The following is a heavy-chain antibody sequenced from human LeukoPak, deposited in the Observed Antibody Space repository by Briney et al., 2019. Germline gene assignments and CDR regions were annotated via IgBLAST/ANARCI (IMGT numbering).Heavy chain of an antibody. CDR2: MYYSGST. J-gene: IGHJ6*03. Sequence: SETLSLTCTVSGGSISNRNYYWGWIRQAPGKGLEWIGSMYYSGSTYYNPSLKSRGTISVDTSKNHFSLKLSSVTASDTAVYYCARLLPYYYHYMDVWGRGTTVTVSS. CDR3: ARLLPYYYHYMDV. D-gene: IGHD1-26*01. CDR1: GGSISNRNYY. V-gene: IGHV4-39*07.